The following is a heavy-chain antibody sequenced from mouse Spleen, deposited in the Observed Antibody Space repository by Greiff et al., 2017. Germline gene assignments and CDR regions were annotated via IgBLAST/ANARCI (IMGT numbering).Heavy chain of an antibody. J-gene: IGHJ2*01. D-gene: IGHD1-2*01. V-gene: IGHV1-18*01. Sequence: EVQLQQSGPELVKPGASVKIPCKASGYTFTDYNMDWVKQSHGKSLEWIGDINPNNGGTIYNQKFKGKATLTVDKSSSTAYMELRSLTSEDTAVYYCARLLRLRAYFDYWGQGTTLTVSS. CDR1: GYTFTDYN. CDR3: ARLLRLRAYFDY. CDR2: INPNNGGT.